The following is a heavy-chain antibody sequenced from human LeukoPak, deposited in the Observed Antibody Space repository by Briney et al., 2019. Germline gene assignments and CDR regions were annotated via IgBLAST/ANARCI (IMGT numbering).Heavy chain of an antibody. V-gene: IGHV4-59*01. J-gene: IGHJ4*02. Sequence: SETLSLTCTVSGGSISSSYWSWIRQPPGKELEWSGYIYDSGNTNYNPSLKSRVTISVDTSKNQFSLKLSSVTAADTAVYYCARGGLWWFDYWGQGTLVTVSS. CDR2: IYDSGNT. CDR3: ARGGLWWFDY. CDR1: GGSISSSY. D-gene: IGHD2-21*01.